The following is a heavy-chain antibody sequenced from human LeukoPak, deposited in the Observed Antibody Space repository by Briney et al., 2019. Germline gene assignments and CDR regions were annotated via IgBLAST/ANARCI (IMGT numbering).Heavy chain of an antibody. V-gene: IGHV1-46*01. CDR2: INPSGGST. Sequence: ASVKVSCKASGYTFTSYYMHWVRQAPGQGLEWMGIINPSGGSTSYAQKFQGRVTMTRDTSISTAYMELSRLRSDDTAVYYCARDLGSSWYFDYWGQGTLVTVSS. J-gene: IGHJ4*02. D-gene: IGHD6-13*01. CDR3: ARDLGSSWYFDY. CDR1: GYTFTSYY.